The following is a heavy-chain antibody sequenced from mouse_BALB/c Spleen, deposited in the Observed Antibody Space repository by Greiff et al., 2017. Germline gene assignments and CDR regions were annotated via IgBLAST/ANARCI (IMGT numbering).Heavy chain of an antibody. CDR3: TRGAAWFAY. V-gene: IGHV1-66*01. CDR1: GYTFTSYY. Sequence: QVQLQQSGPELVKPGASVRISCKASGYTFTSYYIHWVKQRPGQGLEWIGWIYPGNVNTKYNEKFKGKATLTVDTSSSTAYMQLSSLTSEDSAVYYCTRGAAWFAYWGQGTLVTVSA. CDR2: IYPGNVNT. J-gene: IGHJ3*01.